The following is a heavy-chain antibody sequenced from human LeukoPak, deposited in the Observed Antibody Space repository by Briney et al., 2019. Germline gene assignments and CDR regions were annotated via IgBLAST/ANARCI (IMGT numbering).Heavy chain of an antibody. CDR1: GYTFTGYY. J-gene: IGHJ4*02. Sequence: GASVKVSCKASGYTFTGYYMHWVRQAPGQGLEWMGWINPNSGGTNYAQKFQGWVTMTRDTSISTAYMELSRLRSDDTAVYYCARGGLLWFGELPRESLGYWGQGTLVTGSS. CDR3: ARGGLLWFGELPRESLGY. CDR2: INPNSGGT. V-gene: IGHV1-2*04. D-gene: IGHD3-10*01.